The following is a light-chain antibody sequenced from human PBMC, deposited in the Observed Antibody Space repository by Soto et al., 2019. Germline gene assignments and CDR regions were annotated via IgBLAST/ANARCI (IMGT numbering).Light chain of an antibody. V-gene: IGKV3-11*01. CDR2: DGS. J-gene: IGKJ4*01. Sequence: EIVLTQSPDTLSLSPGERATLSCRASQSVSSYLAWYQQKPGQAPRLLIFDGSNRATGIPARFSGSGSGTDLTLTISSLEPEDFALYYCQQRGSWPLTFGGGTKVEIK. CDR3: QQRGSWPLT. CDR1: QSVSSY.